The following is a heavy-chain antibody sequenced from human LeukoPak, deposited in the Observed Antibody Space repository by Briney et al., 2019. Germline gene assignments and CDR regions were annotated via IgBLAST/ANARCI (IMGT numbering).Heavy chain of an antibody. J-gene: IGHJ5*02. CDR1: GGTFSSYA. D-gene: IGHD2-2*01. Sequence: ASVKVSCKASGGTFSSYAISWVRQAPGQGLEWMGGIIPIFGTANYAQKFQGRVTITADESTSTAYMELSSLRSEDTAVYYCAREEERCSSTSCYVWFDPWGQGTLVTVSS. CDR3: AREEERCSSTSCYVWFDP. CDR2: IIPIFGTA. V-gene: IGHV1-69*13.